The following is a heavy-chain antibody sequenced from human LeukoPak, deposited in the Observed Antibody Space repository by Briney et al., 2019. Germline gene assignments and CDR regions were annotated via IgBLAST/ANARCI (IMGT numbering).Heavy chain of an antibody. J-gene: IGHJ4*02. D-gene: IGHD2-15*01. CDR2: ISGSGGST. V-gene: IGHV3-23*01. CDR3: AKDRHCSGGSCYLYYFDY. CDR1: GFTFSSYA. Sequence: GGSLGLSCAASGFTFSSYAMSWVRRAPGKGLEWVSAISGSGGSTYYADSVKGRFTISRDNSKNTLYLQMNSLRAEDTAVYYCAKDRHCSGGSCYLYYFDYWGQGTLVTVSS.